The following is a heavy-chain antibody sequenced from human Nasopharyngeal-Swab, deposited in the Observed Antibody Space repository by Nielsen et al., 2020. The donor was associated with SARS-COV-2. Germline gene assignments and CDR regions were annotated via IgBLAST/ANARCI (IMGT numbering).Heavy chain of an antibody. D-gene: IGHD3-10*01. CDR3: ARSAMVRGPGMDV. Sequence: GASLKISCAASGFTVSSNYMSWVRQAPGKGLEWVSVIYSGGSTYYADSLKGRFAISRHNSKNTLYLQMNSLRAEDTAVYYCARSAMVRGPGMDVWGQGTTVTVSS. CDR2: IYSGGST. CDR1: GFTVSSNY. J-gene: IGHJ6*02. V-gene: IGHV3-53*04.